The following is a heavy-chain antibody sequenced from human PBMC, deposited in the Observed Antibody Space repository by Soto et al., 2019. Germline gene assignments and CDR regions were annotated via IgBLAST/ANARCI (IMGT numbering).Heavy chain of an antibody. Sequence: GGSLRLSCAAPGFTFSSYGMHWVRQAPGKGLEWVAVISYDGSNKYYADSVKGRFTISRDNSKNTLYLQMNSLRAEDTAVYYCAKDQGGYSSSVPTRGYYYYGMDVWGQGTTVTVSS. V-gene: IGHV3-30*18. D-gene: IGHD6-6*01. CDR1: GFTFSSYG. J-gene: IGHJ6*02. CDR2: ISYDGSNK. CDR3: AKDQGGYSSSVPTRGYYYYGMDV.